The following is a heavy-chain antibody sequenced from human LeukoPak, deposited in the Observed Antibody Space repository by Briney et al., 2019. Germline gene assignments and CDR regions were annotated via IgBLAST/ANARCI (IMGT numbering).Heavy chain of an antibody. Sequence: GGSLRLSCAGSGFTFSSYGMSWVRQAPGKGLEWVSSISGSDGTSHYADFVKGRFTISRDNSKNTLYLQMNSLRAEDTAAYYCAKSLGVGGYTRYKGFDQWGQGTLVVVSS. CDR2: ISGSDGTS. CDR1: GFTFSSYG. D-gene: IGHD3-16*02. J-gene: IGHJ4*02. CDR3: AKSLGVGGYTRYKGFDQ. V-gene: IGHV3-23*01.